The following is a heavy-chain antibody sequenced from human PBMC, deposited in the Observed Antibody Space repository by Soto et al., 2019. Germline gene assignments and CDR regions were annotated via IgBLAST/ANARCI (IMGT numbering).Heavy chain of an antibody. CDR1: GGSISSSSYY. V-gene: IGHV4-39*01. Sequence: PSETLSLTCTVSGGSISSSSYYWGWIRQPPGKGLEWIGSIYYSGSTYYNPSLKSRVTISVDTSKNQFSLKLSSVTAADTAVYYCASRRENCGGDSYHDYWGQGTLVTVSS. D-gene: IGHD2-21*02. CDR3: ASRRENCGGDSYHDY. J-gene: IGHJ4*02. CDR2: IYYSGST.